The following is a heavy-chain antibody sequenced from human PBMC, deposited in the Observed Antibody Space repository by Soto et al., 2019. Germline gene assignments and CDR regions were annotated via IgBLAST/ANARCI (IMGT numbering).Heavy chain of an antibody. CDR2: INRDFNT. J-gene: IGHJ4*02. Sequence: EDQLLESGGGLVQPGGCLRLSCAASGCTFSNHVMNWVRQAPGRGLEWVSSINRDFNTYYADSVKGRFTISRDNAKDSLYLQMISLRADDTAVYYSVNRDYYVGQGTLVTVSS. D-gene: IGHD2-21*02. V-gene: IGHV3-48*01. CDR1: GCTFSNHV. CDR3: VNRDYY.